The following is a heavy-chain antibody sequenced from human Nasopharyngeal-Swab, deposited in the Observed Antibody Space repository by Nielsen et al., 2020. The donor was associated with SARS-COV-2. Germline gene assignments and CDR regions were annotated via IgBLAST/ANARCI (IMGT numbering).Heavy chain of an antibody. V-gene: IGHV4-34*01. Sequence: RQAPEKGLEWIGEINHSGSTNYNPSLKSRVTISVDTSKNQFSLKLSSVTAADTAVYYCARGIRPGPRATRGRYFDYWGQGTLVTVSS. CDR3: ARGIRPGPRATRGRYFDY. J-gene: IGHJ4*02. CDR2: INHSGST. D-gene: IGHD1-26*01.